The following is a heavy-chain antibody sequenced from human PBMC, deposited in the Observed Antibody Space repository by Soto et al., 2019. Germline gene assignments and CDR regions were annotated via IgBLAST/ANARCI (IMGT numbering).Heavy chain of an antibody. D-gene: IGHD2-15*01. CDR3: VRNHYSGFYYFDP. J-gene: IGHJ5*02. CDR2: INHRGTT. Sequence: PSETLSLTCAVHGGSFSGFYWSWIRQPPGKGLEWIGEINHRGTTTYNPSLKSRATISVDTSKNNFSLNLSSVTDADTAVYYYVRNHYSGFYYFDPWGQGTLVTVSS. V-gene: IGHV4-34*01. CDR1: GGSFSGFY.